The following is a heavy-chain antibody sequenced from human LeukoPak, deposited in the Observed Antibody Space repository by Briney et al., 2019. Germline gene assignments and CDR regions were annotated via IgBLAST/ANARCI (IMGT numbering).Heavy chain of an antibody. CDR1: GGSFSGYY. CDR2: INHSGST. D-gene: IGHD3-16*02. J-gene: IGHJ4*02. CDR3: ARGLPTFGGVISDY. V-gene: IGHV4-34*01. Sequence: SETLSLTCAVYGGSFSGYYWSWIRQPPGKGLEWIGEINHSGSTNYNPSLKSRVTISVDMSKNQFSLKLSSVTAADTAVYYCARGLPTFGGVISDYWGQGTLVTVSS.